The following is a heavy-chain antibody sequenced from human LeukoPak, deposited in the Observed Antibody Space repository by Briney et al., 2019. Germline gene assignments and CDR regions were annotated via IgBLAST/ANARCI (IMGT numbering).Heavy chain of an antibody. CDR2: ISSSSSYI. CDR1: GFTFSSYS. J-gene: IGHJ4*02. V-gene: IGHV3-21*01. D-gene: IGHD6-13*01. CDR3: ARDFRQQLVHKGDY. Sequence: GGSLRLSCAASGFTFSSYSMNWVRQAPGKGLEWVSSISSSSSYIYYADLVKGRFTISRDNAKNSLYLQMNSLRAEDTAVYYCARDFRQQLVHKGDYWGQGTLVTVSS.